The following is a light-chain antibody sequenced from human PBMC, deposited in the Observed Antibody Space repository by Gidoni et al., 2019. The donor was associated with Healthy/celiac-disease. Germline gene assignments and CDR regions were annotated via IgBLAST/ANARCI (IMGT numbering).Light chain of an antibody. V-gene: IGLV1-47*01. CDR1: SSNIGSNY. Sequence: QSVLTQPPLASGTPGRRVTISCSGSSSNIGSNYLYWYQQLPETAPKLLIFRNNQRPSAVPDRFSGSKSGTSASLATSGLRSEDDADYYCAAWDDSLSGPVFGGGTKLTVL. CDR2: RNN. J-gene: IGLJ2*01. CDR3: AAWDDSLSGPV.